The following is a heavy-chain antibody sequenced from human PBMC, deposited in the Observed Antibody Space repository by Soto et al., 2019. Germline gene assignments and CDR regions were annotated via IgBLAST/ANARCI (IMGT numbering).Heavy chain of an antibody. CDR1: GFTFGNAW. CDR3: EAIYLESNGYYGGKDY. CDR2: IKSVPDGGTT. D-gene: IGHD3-22*01. Sequence: SGGSLRLSCAASGFTFGNAWMTWVRQAPGKGLEWVGRIKSVPDGGTTDYAAPVKDRITISRDDSKNMVYLRISSLKTEDTAVYYCEAIYLESNGYYGGKDYWGQGTPVTVSS. V-gene: IGHV3-15*07. J-gene: IGHJ4*02.